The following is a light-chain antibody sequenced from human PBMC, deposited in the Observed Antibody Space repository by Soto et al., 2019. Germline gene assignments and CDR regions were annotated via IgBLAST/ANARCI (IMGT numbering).Light chain of an antibody. Sequence: QSALTQPASVSGSPGQSITISCTGTSSDVGGYNYVSWYQQHPGKAPKLMIYEVSYRPSGVSNRFSASKSGNTASLTISGLQAEDEADYYCCSLTTSHTYVFGSGTKLTVL. CDR3: CSLTTSHTYV. CDR2: EVS. V-gene: IGLV2-14*01. J-gene: IGLJ1*01. CDR1: SSDVGGYNY.